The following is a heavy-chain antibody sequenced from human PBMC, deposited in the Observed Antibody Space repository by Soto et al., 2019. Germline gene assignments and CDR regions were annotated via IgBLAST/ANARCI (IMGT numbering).Heavy chain of an antibody. J-gene: IGHJ4*02. D-gene: IGHD6-19*01. CDR3: ARDEAVPNDY. CDR1: GYTFSTHA. CDR2: INGGTGNT. V-gene: IGHV1-3*01. Sequence: ASVKVSCKASGYTFSTHAMHWVRQAPGQSLEWMGWINGGTGNTNYAQKLQGRVTMTTDTSTSTAYMELRSLRSDDTAVYYCARDEAVPNDYWGQGTLVTVSS.